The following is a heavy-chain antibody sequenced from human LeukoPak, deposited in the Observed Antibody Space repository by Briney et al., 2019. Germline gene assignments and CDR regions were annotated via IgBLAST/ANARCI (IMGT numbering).Heavy chain of an antibody. CDR1: GFIFSNYG. CDR3: AKRDYYSTDPFDY. V-gene: IGHV3-23*01. Sequence: PGGSLRLSCAASGFIFSNYGMNWVRQAPGKGLEWVAAISASGSATSYADSVRGRFTISRDNSKSTTYLQMNSLRAEDTAVYYCAKRDYYSTDPFDYWGQGNLVTVSS. D-gene: IGHD4-11*01. J-gene: IGHJ4*02. CDR2: ISASGSAT.